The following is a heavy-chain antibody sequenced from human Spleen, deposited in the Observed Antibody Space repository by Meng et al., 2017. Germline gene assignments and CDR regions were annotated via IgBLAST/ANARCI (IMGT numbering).Heavy chain of an antibody. CDR1: GYTFIDYY. CDR2: INPNSGGA. CDR3: AKDLSGSIDY. J-gene: IGHJ4*02. D-gene: IGHD2/OR15-2a*01. V-gene: IGHV1-2*06. Sequence: QVQLVQSGAEVRKPGASVKVSCKASGYTFIDYYMHWVRQAPGQGLEWMGRINPNSGGADYAQKFQGRVTMTRDKSISTAYMELTRLRSDDTAVYYCAKDLSGSIDYWGQGTLVTVSS.